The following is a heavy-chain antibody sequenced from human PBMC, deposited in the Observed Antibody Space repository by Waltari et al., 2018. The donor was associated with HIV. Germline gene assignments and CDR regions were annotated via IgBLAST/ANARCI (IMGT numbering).Heavy chain of an antibody. V-gene: IGHV4-38-2*01. CDR3: ARTRGFAGGFHYWFFDL. CDR1: DYSISSGYY. J-gene: IGHJ2*01. Sequence: VQLQESGPGLVKPSETLSLTCVVSDYSISSGYYWGWIRQPPGKGLEWIGNIYHGGNTYYNPSLKSRVTISIDTSKNQFSLELSSVTAADTAVYHCARTRGFAGGFHYWFFDLWGRGTLITVSS. CDR2: IYHGGNT.